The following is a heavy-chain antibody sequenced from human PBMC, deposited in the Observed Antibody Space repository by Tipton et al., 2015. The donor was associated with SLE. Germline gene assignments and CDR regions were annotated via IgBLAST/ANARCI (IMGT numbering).Heavy chain of an antibody. J-gene: IGHJ6*02. D-gene: IGHD1-14*01. Sequence: TLSLTCTVSGGSISTYFWNWIRQSPGKGLEWVGNIYYSGTTNYNPSLKSRITISLDMSKNQFSLNLSSVSAADTAVYYCARLRKTGTRFFYFYGMDVWGQGTTVTVSS. V-gene: IGHV4-59*08. CDR2: IYYSGTT. CDR1: GGSISTYF. CDR3: ARLRKTGTRFFYFYGMDV.